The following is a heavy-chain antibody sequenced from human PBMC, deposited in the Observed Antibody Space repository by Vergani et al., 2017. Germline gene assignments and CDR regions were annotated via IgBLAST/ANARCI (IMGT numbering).Heavy chain of an antibody. V-gene: IGHV4-59*01. CDR1: GGSISSYY. CDR3: ARARGKKVTTLSRYFDY. Sequence: QVQLQESGPGLVKPSETLSLTCTVSGGSISSYYWSWIRQPPGKGLEWIGYIYYSGSTNYNPSLKSRVTISVDTSKNQFSLKLSSVTAAETAVYYCARARGKKVTTLSRYFDYWGQGTLVTVSS. J-gene: IGHJ4*02. CDR2: IYYSGST. D-gene: IGHD4-17*01.